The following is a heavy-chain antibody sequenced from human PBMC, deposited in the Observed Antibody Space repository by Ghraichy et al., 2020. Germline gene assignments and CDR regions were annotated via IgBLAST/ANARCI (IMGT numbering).Heavy chain of an antibody. CDR3: ARDAPDGGSGVPNEGGWFDP. Sequence: SVKVSCKASGGTFSSYAISWVRQAPGQGLEWMGGIIPIFGTANYAQKFQGRVTITADESTSTAYMELSSLRSEDTAVYYCARDAPDGGSGVPNEGGWFDPWGQGTLVTVSS. V-gene: IGHV1-69*13. D-gene: IGHD3-3*01. CDR1: GGTFSSYA. J-gene: IGHJ5*02. CDR2: IIPIFGTA.